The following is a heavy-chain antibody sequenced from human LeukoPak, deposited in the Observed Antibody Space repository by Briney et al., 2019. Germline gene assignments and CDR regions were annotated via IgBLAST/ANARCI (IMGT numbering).Heavy chain of an antibody. CDR3: ARHKWLEPTDY. Sequence: SETLSLTCTVSGGSISSSNYYWGWIRQPPGKGLEWVGSVHYTRGTYYNPSLKSRLTISVDTSKNQFSLKLSSVTAADTAVYYCARHKWLEPTDYWGQGTLVTVSS. D-gene: IGHD6-19*01. J-gene: IGHJ4*02. CDR1: GGSISSSNYY. CDR2: VHYTRGT. V-gene: IGHV4-39*01.